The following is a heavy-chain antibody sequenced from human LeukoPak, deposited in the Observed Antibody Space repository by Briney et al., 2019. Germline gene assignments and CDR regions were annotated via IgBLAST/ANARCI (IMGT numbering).Heavy chain of an antibody. J-gene: IGHJ4*02. V-gene: IGHV3-23*01. Sequence: TGGSLRLSCAASGFSFSNYAMSWVRQAPGKGLEWVSVISGSGGTTYYADSVKGRFTISRDNSKDTLYLQMNSLRAEDTALYYCAREPRHCGGDCYSLVDYWGQGTLVTVSS. CDR1: GFSFSNYA. CDR3: AREPRHCGGDCYSLVDY. D-gene: IGHD2-21*02. CDR2: ISGSGGTT.